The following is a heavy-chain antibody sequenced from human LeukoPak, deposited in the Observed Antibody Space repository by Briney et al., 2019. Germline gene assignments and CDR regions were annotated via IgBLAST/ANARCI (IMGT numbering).Heavy chain of an antibody. Sequence: GGSLRLPCAASGFTFSSYGMSWVRQAPGKGLEWVSTISDSGGSTYYADSVKGRFTIYRDNSKNTLNLQMNSLRVEDTAVYYCAKSQQQLKPDYDYWGQGTLVTVSS. CDR2: ISDSGGST. D-gene: IGHD6-13*01. CDR3: AKSQQQLKPDYDY. J-gene: IGHJ4*02. CDR1: GFTFSSYG. V-gene: IGHV3-23*01.